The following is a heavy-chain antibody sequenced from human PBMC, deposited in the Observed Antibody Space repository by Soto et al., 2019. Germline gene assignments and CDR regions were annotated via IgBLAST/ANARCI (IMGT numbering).Heavy chain of an antibody. J-gene: IGHJ4*02. CDR3: ARGKRYKNDY. CDR1: GYTFSNYD. D-gene: IGHD2-2*02. Sequence: QVQLVQSGAEVKKPGASVKVSCKASGYTFSNYDINWVRQATGQGLEWMGWMSPNSGRTGYAQKFKGRVTMTRNTSSSTAYMELSILRSEDAAVYYCARGKRYKNDYCGQGNLVTVSS. CDR2: MSPNSGRT. V-gene: IGHV1-8*01.